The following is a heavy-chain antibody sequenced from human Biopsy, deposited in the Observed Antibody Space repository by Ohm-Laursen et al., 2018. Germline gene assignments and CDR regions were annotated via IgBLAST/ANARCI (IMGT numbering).Heavy chain of an antibody. CDR2: INPSGSTT. V-gene: IGHV1-46*01. D-gene: IGHD6-19*01. CDR3: ARNTGWYGDLYYFDY. CDR1: GYSFTSYY. Sequence: ASVKASCKPSGYSFTSYYMHWVRQAPGQGLEWMGMINPSGSTTSYPQIFQGRVTMTRDTSKSTVYMELSSLRSADTAVYFCARNTGWYGDLYYFDYWGQGTLVTVSS. J-gene: IGHJ4*02.